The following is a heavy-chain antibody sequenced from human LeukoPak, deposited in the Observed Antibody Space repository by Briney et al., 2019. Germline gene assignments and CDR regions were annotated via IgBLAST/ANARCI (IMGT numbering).Heavy chain of an antibody. V-gene: IGHV5-51*01. D-gene: IGHD2-15*01. CDR1: GYNFPTHW. J-gene: IGHJ3*01. Sequence: GESLKISCKASGYNFPTHWIAWARQMPGKGLEWMGIIYPADSDTRYSPSFQGQVTMSADRSINIAYLQWSSLKASDTARYYCARRRGYAGYESFDLWGPGTMVSVSP. CDR2: IYPADSDT. CDR3: ARRRGYAGYESFDL.